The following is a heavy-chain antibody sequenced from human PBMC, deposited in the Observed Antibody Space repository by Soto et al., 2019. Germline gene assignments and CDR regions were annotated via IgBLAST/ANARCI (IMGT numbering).Heavy chain of an antibody. Sequence: EVQLLESGGGVVRPGGSLRLSCEAYGFSFGDYVMNWVRQGQGKGLEWVSSIGGRDGSTYYADSVKGRFTISRDNSKNTVFLGMEGLRGEDTSGYYCAKGRSVSWNGCPLPNWFNPWGQGTQVIVSS. CDR1: GFSFGDYV. V-gene: IGHV3-23*01. J-gene: IGHJ5*02. CDR2: IGGRDGST. D-gene: IGHD1-1*01. CDR3: AKGRSVSWNGCPLPNWFNP.